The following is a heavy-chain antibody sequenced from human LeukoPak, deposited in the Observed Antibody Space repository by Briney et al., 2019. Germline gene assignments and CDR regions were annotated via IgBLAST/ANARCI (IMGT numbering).Heavy chain of an antibody. D-gene: IGHD1-26*01. J-gene: IGHJ4*02. V-gene: IGHV3-30*03. Sequence: GGSLRLSCAASGFTFSSYGMHWVRQAPGKGLEWVAVISYDGSNKYYADSVKGRFTISRDNSKNTLYLQMNSLRAEDTAVYYCARERGLSGSYYFDYWGQGTLVTVSS. CDR2: ISYDGSNK. CDR1: GFTFSSYG. CDR3: ARERGLSGSYYFDY.